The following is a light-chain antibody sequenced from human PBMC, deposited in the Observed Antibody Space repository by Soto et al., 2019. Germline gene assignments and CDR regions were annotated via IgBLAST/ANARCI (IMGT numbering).Light chain of an antibody. CDR1: QSVSSSY. CDR3: QQYGSSPVT. Sequence: EIVLTQSPGTLSLSPGERATLSCRASQSVSSSYLAWYQQKPGQAPRLLIYGASSRATGIPVRFSGSGSGTDFTLTISRLEPEYFAVYYCQQYGSSPVTFGQGTKVEIK. V-gene: IGKV3-20*01. CDR2: GAS. J-gene: IGKJ1*01.